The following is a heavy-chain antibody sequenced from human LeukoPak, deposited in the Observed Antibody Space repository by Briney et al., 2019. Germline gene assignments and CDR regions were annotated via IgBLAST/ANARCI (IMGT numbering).Heavy chain of an antibody. V-gene: IGHV7-4-1*02. CDR3: ARSDSSSSRTAFDI. CDR2: INTNTGNP. Sequence: GASVKVSCKASGYTFTSYAMNWVRQAPGQGLEWMGWINTNTGNPTYAQGFTGRFVFSLDTSVSTAYLQISSLKAEDTAVYYCARSDSSSSRTAFDIWGQGTMVTVSS. D-gene: IGHD6-6*01. CDR1: GYTFTSYA. J-gene: IGHJ3*02.